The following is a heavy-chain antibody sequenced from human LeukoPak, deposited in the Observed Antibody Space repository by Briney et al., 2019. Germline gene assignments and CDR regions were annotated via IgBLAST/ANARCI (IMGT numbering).Heavy chain of an antibody. CDR2: IYYSGST. CDR1: GGSISSYY. Sequence: PSETLSLTCTVSGGSISSYYWSWIRQPPGKGLEWIGYIYYSGSTNYNPSLKSRVTISVDTSKNQFSLKLSSVTAADTAVYYCARARGSPSSSWYFRYYYYYMDVWGKGTTVTVSS. J-gene: IGHJ6*03. D-gene: IGHD6-13*01. V-gene: IGHV4-59*01. CDR3: ARARGSPSSSWYFRYYYYYMDV.